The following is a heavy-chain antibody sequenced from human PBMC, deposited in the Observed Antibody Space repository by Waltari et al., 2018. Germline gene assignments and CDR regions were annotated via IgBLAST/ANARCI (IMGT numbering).Heavy chain of an antibody. Sequence: QVQLVQSGAEVKKPGSSVKVSCKASGGTFSSYAISWVRQAPGQGLEWMGGIIPIVGTANYAQKFQCRVTITADESTSTAYMELSSLRSEDTAVYYCARDSNYDFWSGYSPVGAFDIWGQGTMVTVSS. J-gene: IGHJ3*02. CDR3: ARDSNYDFWSGYSPVGAFDI. V-gene: IGHV1-69*01. CDR1: GGTFSSYA. D-gene: IGHD3-3*01. CDR2: IIPIVGTA.